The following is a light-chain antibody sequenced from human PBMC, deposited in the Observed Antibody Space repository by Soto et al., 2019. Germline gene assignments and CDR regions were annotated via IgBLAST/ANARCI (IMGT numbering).Light chain of an antibody. CDR1: QNVLYSSKNKNY. Sequence: DIVMTQSPDSLAVSLGERATVNCKSSQNVLYSSKNKNYLAWYQQKPGQPPKLLIYGATTRESGVPDPFSVSGLGTDSTFTSGSLQAEDVGVYFCQKYYTLPVTFGPGTKVDIK. V-gene: IGKV4-1*01. J-gene: IGKJ3*01. CDR2: GAT. CDR3: QKYYTLPVT.